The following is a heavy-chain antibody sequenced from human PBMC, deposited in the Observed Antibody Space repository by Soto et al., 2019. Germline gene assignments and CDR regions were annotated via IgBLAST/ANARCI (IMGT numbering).Heavy chain of an antibody. CDR2: IKSKTDGGTT. D-gene: IGHD4-17*01. CDR1: GFTFSNAG. CDR3: TTDPARASFDGDYDYYYYMDV. J-gene: IGHJ6*03. V-gene: IGHV3-15*01. Sequence: EVQLVESGGGLVKTGGSLRLSCAASGFTFSNAGMSWVRQAPGKGLEWVGRIKSKTDGGTTDYAAPVKGRFTISRDDSKNTLYLQMNSLKTEDTAVYYCTTDPARASFDGDYDYYYYMDVWGKGTTVTVSS.